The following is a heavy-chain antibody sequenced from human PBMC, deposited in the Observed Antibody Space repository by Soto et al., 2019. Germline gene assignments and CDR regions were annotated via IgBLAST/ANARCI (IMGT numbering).Heavy chain of an antibody. Sequence: QVHLQGSGPGLVQSSGTLSLTCGVSGAPLGPGTCWTWVRQPPGRGLGWMGEIYHGGNTNYRRSLKSRVTISVDKANNQFSLRLTSVTAADTAVYYCARHSSYYYDSSAYYDSWGQGALVTVSS. V-gene: IGHV4-4*02. D-gene: IGHD3-22*01. CDR3: ARHSSYYYDSSAYYDS. CDR2: IYHGGNT. J-gene: IGHJ5*01. CDR1: GAPLGPGTC.